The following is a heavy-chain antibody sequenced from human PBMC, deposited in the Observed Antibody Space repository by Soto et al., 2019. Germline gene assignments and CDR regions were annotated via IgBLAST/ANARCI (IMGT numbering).Heavy chain of an antibody. D-gene: IGHD2-2*01. Sequence: QMQLVESGGGVIQAGRSLRLSCAASGFTLRSYGIHWVRQAPGKGLEWVVLIWFDGSKKYYVDSVKGRFAVSRDNSKNTLYLQMNSLRVEDTAVYYCARDRLVPYGYGMDVWGQGTTVTVSS. J-gene: IGHJ6*02. CDR3: ARDRLVPYGYGMDV. CDR2: IWFDGSKK. V-gene: IGHV3-33*01. CDR1: GFTLRSYG.